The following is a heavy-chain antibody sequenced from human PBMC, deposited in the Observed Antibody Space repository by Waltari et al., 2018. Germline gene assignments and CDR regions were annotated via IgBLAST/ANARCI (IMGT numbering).Heavy chain of an antibody. J-gene: IGHJ4*02. CDR1: GYTFTSYD. Sequence: QVQLVQSGAEVKKPGASVKVSCQASGYTFTSYDIHWVRQATGQGLEWMGWMNPNSGNTGYAQKFQGRVTMTRNTSISTAYMELSSLRSEDTAVYYCAKSFLPIIAAAGTDGYWGQGTLVTVSS. CDR3: AKSFLPIIAAAGTDGY. CDR2: MNPNSGNT. D-gene: IGHD6-13*01. V-gene: IGHV1-8*01.